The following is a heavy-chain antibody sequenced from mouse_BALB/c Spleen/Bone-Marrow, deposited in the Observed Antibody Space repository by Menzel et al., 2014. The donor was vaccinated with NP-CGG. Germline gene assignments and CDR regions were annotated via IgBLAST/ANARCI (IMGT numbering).Heavy chain of an antibody. CDR2: IYPGNSDT. Sequence: EVQLQQSGTVLARPGASVKMSCKASGYSFTSYWMHWVKQRPGQGLEWIGAIYPGNSDTSYNQKFKGKAKLTAVTSASTAYMERSSLTNEDSAVYYCTRGAYYDYSYYAMDYWGQGTSVTVSS. J-gene: IGHJ4*01. V-gene: IGHV1-5*01. CDR3: TRGAYYDYSYYAMDY. CDR1: GYSFTSYW. D-gene: IGHD2-4*01.